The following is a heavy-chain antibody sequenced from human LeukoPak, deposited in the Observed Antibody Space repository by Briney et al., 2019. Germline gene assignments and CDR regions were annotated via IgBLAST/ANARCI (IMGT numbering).Heavy chain of an antibody. V-gene: IGHV4-34*01. D-gene: IGHD2-2*02. J-gene: IGHJ4*02. CDR3: ARHRRYCSSTSCYTGGFDY. CDR1: GGSFSGYY. CDR2: INHSGST. Sequence: SETLSLTCAVYGGSFSGYYWSWIRQPPGKGLEWIGEINHSGSTNYNPSLKSRVTISVDTSKNQFSLKLSSVTAADTAVYYCARHRRYCSSTSCYTGGFDYWGQGTLVTVSS.